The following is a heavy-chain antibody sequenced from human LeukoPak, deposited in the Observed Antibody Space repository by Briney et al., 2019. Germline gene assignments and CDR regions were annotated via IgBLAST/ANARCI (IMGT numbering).Heavy chain of an antibody. J-gene: IGHJ4*02. Sequence: GKSLRLSCVASGFTFSSYGMHWVRQAPGKGLEWVAVISYDGRIKYYADSVKGRFTISRDNSKNTLYLQMNSLRAEVTAVYYCARGEYDSRETKFDYWGQGTLVTVSS. V-gene: IGHV3-30*03. CDR3: ARGEYDSRETKFDY. CDR1: GFTFSSYG. CDR2: ISYDGRIK. D-gene: IGHD1-1*01.